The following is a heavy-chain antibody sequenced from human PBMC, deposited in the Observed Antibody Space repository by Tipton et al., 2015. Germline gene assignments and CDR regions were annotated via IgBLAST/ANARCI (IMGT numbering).Heavy chain of an antibody. CDR3: TRGDKMYSWNGLDAFDI. V-gene: IGHV3-30*03. CDR2: ISYEGSKI. Sequence: SLRLSCAASGFTFTSFGMHWVRQAPGKGLEWVAFISYEGSKIDYADSVKGRFTISRDNSNNTLYLQMNSLRAEDTAVYYCTRGDKMYSWNGLDAFDIWGQGTMVTVSS. D-gene: IGHD1-1*01. CDR1: GFTFTSFG. J-gene: IGHJ3*02.